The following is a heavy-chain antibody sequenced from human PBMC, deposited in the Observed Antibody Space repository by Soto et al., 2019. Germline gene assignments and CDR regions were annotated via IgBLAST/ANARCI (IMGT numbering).Heavy chain of an antibody. V-gene: IGHV4-39*01. CDR1: GDSINSDKYY. J-gene: IGHJ5*02. Sequence: SETLSLTCTASGDSINSDKYYLGWIRQPPGKGLEWIGSIYYRGNAYYNPSLQTRVTISVDKSRSQSSLKLSSVTAADTAVYYCARHYRYSGYDENWFDPWGQGTLVTVSS. D-gene: IGHD5-12*01. CDR2: IYYRGNA. CDR3: ARHYRYSGYDENWFDP.